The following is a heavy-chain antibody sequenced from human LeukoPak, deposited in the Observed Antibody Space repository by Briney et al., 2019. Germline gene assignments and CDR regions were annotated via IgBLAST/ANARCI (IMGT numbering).Heavy chain of an antibody. CDR2: IKEDGSEK. J-gene: IGHJ4*02. D-gene: IGHD3/OR15-3a*01. CDR1: GLSLSSYL. V-gene: IGHV3-7*03. CDR3: ARGGAWTGSFTDFDY. Sequence: PVGSLRLSCAASGLSLSSYLMSCVRQAPGKGVGWVANIKEDGSEKYYVNSVKGRLTISRDNAKNTLYLQMNSPRVEDTAVYYCARGGAWTGSFTDFDYWGQGTLVTVSS.